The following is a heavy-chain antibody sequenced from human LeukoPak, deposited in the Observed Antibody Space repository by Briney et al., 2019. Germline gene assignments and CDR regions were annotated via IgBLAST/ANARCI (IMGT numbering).Heavy chain of an antibody. Sequence: GGSLRLSCAASGFTFSNYWMTWVRQAPGKGLVWVANINRDGSERYYVDSVKGRFTISRDDAKSSLYLQMNSLRAEDTAVYYCARRNAMDVWGQGTTVIVFS. J-gene: IGHJ6*02. CDR1: GFTFSNYW. CDR3: ARRNAMDV. V-gene: IGHV3-7*03. CDR2: INRDGSER.